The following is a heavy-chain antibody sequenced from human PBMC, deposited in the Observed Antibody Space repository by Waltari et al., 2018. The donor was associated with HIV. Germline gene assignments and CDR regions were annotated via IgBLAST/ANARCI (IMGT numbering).Heavy chain of an antibody. CDR2: INQAGTER. D-gene: IGHD3-10*01. V-gene: IGHV3-7*01. CDR1: GFTFSFYW. Sequence: EVRLVESGGGWVQPGGSLTLTCETSGFTFSFYWLSWVRQAPGKRLWWVANINQAGTERHYVDSGRCRFTISRDNGKRSSFLQMNSLTVEDTAVYYCATTHGSGDYDNDFDYWGQGTLV. CDR3: ATTHGSGDYDNDFDY. J-gene: IGHJ4*02.